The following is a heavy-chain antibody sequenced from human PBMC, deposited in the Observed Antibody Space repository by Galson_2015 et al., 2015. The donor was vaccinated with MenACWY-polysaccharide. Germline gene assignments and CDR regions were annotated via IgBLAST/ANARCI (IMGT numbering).Heavy chain of an antibody. J-gene: IGHJ4*02. CDR3: ATKASSSRYYFDY. V-gene: IGHV3-30*02. CDR2: IRADGSKK. CDR1: GFTFSSYG. D-gene: IGHD6-6*01. Sequence: SLRLSCAASGFTFSSYGMHWVRQAPGKGLEWLAFIRADGSKKYYADSVKGRFTISRDDSKNTLYLQMDSLSAEDTAVYFCATKASSSRYYFDYWGQGALVPASS.